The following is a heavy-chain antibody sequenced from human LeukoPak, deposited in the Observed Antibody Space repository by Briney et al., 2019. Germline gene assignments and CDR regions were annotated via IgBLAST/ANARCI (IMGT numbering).Heavy chain of an antibody. V-gene: IGHV4-4*07. Sequence: PPETLSLTCTVSGVSFSSYHWTWIRQPAGKGLEWIGRIFSSGNTNYNPSLESRVTMSIDTSKNQFSLKLTSVTAADTAVYYCARERGNLRGDAFDIWGQGTMVTVSS. D-gene: IGHD1-26*01. CDR2: IFSSGNT. J-gene: IGHJ3*02. CDR3: ARERGNLRGDAFDI. CDR1: GVSFSSYH.